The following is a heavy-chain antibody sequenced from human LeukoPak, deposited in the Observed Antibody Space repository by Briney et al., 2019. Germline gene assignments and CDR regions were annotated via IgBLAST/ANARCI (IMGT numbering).Heavy chain of an antibody. CDR3: ARTNYYYDSSGYYSAFGY. CDR2: ISSSGSTI. J-gene: IGHJ4*02. D-gene: IGHD3-22*01. V-gene: IGHV3-48*03. CDR1: GFTFSTYA. Sequence: GGSLRLSCAASGFTFSTYAMSWVRQSPGKGLEWVSYISSSGSTIYYADSVKGRFTISRDNAKNSLYLQMNSLRAEDTAVYYCARTNYYYDSSGYYSAFGYWGQGTLVTVSS.